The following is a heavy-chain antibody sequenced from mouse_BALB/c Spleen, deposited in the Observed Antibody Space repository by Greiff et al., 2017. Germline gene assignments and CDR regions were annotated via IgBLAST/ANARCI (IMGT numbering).Heavy chain of an antibody. V-gene: IGHV2-9*02. CDR1: GFSLTSYG. CDR3: AGESPIYYGNRAWFAY. Sequence: VHLVESGPGLVAPSQSLSITCTVSGFSLTSYGVHWVRQPPGKGLEWLGVICAGGSTNYNSALMSRLSISKDNSNSQVFLKMNRLQTDDTAMYYCAGESPIYYGNRAWFAYWGQGTLVTVSA. J-gene: IGHJ3*01. CDR2: ICAGGST. D-gene: IGHD2-1*01.